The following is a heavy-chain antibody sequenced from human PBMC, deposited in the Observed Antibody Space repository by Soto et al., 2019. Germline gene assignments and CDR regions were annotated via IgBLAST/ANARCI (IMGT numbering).Heavy chain of an antibody. Sequence: PSLTCAVYGGSLSGYYWSWIRQPPGKALEWIGEFNHSGDTNYNPSLKSRVTISVDTSKNQLFLNLSSVTAADTAMYYCARHHVRGRTIAGAAEFWGQGTLVTVSS. J-gene: IGHJ4*02. CDR1: GGSLSGYY. CDR3: ARHHVRGRTIAGAAEF. CDR2: FNHSGDT. V-gene: IGHV4-34*01. D-gene: IGHD1-26*01.